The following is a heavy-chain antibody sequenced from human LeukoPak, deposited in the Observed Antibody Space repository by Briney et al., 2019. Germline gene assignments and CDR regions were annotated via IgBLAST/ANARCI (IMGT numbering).Heavy chain of an antibody. D-gene: IGHD5-24*01. CDR1: GFTFSTYW. CDR2: IERKTDGGTT. J-gene: IGHJ4*02. V-gene: IGHV3-15*04. CDR3: TTGEMATSFDY. Sequence: GGSLRLSCAASGFTFSTYWMSWVRQAPGKGLEWVGRIERKTDGGTTDYAAPVKGRFTISRDESKNTLYLQMNSLKTEDTAVYYCTTGEMATSFDYWGQGTLVTVSS.